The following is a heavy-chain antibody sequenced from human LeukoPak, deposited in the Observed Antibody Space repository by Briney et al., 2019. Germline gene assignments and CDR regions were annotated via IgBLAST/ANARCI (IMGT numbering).Heavy chain of an antibody. D-gene: IGHD4-17*01. CDR3: ATNERYGDTRLYHFDY. V-gene: IGHV1-69*13. Sequence: SVKVSCKASGGTFSSYATSWVRQAPGQGLEWMGGIIPIFGTANYAQKFQGRVTITADESTSTAYMELSSLRSEDTAVFYCATNERYGDTRLYHFDYWGQGTLVTVSS. CDR1: GGTFSSYA. CDR2: IIPIFGTA. J-gene: IGHJ4*02.